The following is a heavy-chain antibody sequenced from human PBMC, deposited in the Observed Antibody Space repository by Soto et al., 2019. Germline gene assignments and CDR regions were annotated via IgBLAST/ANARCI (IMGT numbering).Heavy chain of an antibody. Sequence: GGSLRLSCKASGFMFNNSAITWVRQAPGQGLQWVASVSDNGGSRGGIYYADSVKGRFTISRDNSKNTLYLQLDSLTGADTAVYYCARAKAVVIAALDIWGQGTMVTVSS. CDR2: VSDNGGSRGGI. V-gene: IGHV3-23*01. CDR3: ARAKAVVIAALDI. CDR1: GFMFNNSA. D-gene: IGHD2-21*01. J-gene: IGHJ3*02.